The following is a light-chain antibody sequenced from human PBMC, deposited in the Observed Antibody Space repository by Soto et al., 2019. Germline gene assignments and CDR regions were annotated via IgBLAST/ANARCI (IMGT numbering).Light chain of an antibody. J-gene: IGKJ4*01. Sequence: IQMTQSHSTLSASVGDRVTITCRASQSISSWLAWYQQKPGKAHKLLIYAASSLESGVPSRFSGSASGTEFTLTINSLQPDDFATYYCQQHNTYPLTFGGGTKVDI. CDR2: AAS. CDR1: QSISSW. V-gene: IGKV1-5*01. CDR3: QQHNTYPLT.